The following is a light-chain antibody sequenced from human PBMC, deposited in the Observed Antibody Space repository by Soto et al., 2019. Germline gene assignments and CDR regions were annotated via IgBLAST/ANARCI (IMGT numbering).Light chain of an antibody. Sequence: EILLTQSPATLSLSPGEISTLSCRASQSVSSYLAWYQQKPGQAPRLLIYDASNRASGIPARFSGSGSGTDFTLTISSLQPEDFATYYCQQHESSPSTFGQGTKVDIK. CDR2: DAS. J-gene: IGKJ1*01. CDR1: QSVSSY. CDR3: QQHESSPST. V-gene: IGKV3-11*01.